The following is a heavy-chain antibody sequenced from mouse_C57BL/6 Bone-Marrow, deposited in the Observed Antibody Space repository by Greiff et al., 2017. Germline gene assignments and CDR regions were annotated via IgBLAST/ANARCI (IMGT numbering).Heavy chain of an antibody. Sequence: QVHVKQSGAELVKPGASVKLSCKASGYTFTSYWMHWVKQRPGQGLEWIGMIHPNSGSTNYNEKFKSKATLTVDKSSSTAYMQLSSLTSEDSAVXYCARRYYGNSYAMDYWGQGTSVTVSS. J-gene: IGHJ4*01. CDR2: IHPNSGST. D-gene: IGHD2-1*01. CDR3: ARRYYGNSYAMDY. V-gene: IGHV1-64*01. CDR1: GYTFTSYW.